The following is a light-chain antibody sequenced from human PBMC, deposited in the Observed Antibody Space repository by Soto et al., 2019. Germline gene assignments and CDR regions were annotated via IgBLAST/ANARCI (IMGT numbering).Light chain of an antibody. J-gene: IGLJ3*02. V-gene: IGLV2-11*01. CDR1: SSDVGGYNY. Sequence: QSVLTQPRSVSGSPGQSVTISCTGTSSDVGGYNYVSWYQQHPGKAPKVIIYDVSKRPSGVPDRFSGSKSGNTASLTISGLQAEDEADYYCCSYAGSYTLWVFGGGTKLTVL. CDR2: DVS. CDR3: CSYAGSYTLWV.